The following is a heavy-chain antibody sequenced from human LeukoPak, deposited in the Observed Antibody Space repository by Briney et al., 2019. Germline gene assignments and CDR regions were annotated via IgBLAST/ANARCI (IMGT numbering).Heavy chain of an antibody. V-gene: IGHV3-23*01. D-gene: IGHD6-19*01. Sequence: PGGSLRLSCVASGFTLSSYVMSWVRQAPGKGLEWVSVISDSGDSTYYADSVEGRFTISRDNSKNTLFLQMKSLRVEDTAVYYCAKDCDYSSGWLDAFDIWGQGTMVTVSS. CDR1: GFTLSSYV. CDR3: AKDCDYSSGWLDAFDI. CDR2: ISDSGDST. J-gene: IGHJ3*02.